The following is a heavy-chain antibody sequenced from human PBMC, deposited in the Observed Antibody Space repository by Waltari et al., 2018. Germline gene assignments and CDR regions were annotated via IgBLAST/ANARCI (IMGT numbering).Heavy chain of an antibody. CDR2: VECDSGSR. CDR1: GFTFDDYA. J-gene: IGHJ4*02. Sequence: EVQLVESGGGLVQPGRSLRLSCAASGFTFDDYAMHWVRQVPGKGGEWVEGVECDSGSRDYPDSGKGRFTISRDNAKNSLYLQMNRLRAEDTALYYCAKGQGLWSGGLDYWGQGTLVTVSS. CDR3: AKGQGLWSGGLDY. D-gene: IGHD3-10*02. V-gene: IGHV3-9*01.